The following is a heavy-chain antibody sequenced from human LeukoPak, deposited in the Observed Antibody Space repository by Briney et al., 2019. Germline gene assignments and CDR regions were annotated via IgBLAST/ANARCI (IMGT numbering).Heavy chain of an antibody. Sequence: PSETLSLTCTVSGGSISSYYWNWIRQPAGKGLEWIGRIYASGSTNYNPSLKSRVSMSIEKSKSQFSLKLNSVTAADTAIYYCARDLRISGWTDACDIWGQGTMVTVSS. CDR1: GGSISSYY. CDR3: ARDLRISGWTDACDI. J-gene: IGHJ3*02. V-gene: IGHV4-4*07. CDR2: IYASGST. D-gene: IGHD6-19*01.